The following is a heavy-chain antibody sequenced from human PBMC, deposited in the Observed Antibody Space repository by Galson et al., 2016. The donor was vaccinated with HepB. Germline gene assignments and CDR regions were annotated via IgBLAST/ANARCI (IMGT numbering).Heavy chain of an antibody. D-gene: IGHD4-23*01. Sequence: SLRLSCAASGFTFSDYYMSWIRQAPGKGPEWVSYISTSGSTIYHADSVKGRFTISRDNAKNSLYLQMNSLRAEDTAVYYCTSRGAAVADVYWGQGTLVTVSS. J-gene: IGHJ4*02. V-gene: IGHV3-11*01. CDR3: TSRGAAVADVY. CDR1: GFTFSDYY. CDR2: ISTSGSTI.